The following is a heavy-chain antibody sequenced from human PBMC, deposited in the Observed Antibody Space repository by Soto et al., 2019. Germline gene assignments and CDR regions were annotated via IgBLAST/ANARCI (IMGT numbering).Heavy chain of an antibody. CDR1: GFTLRRYW. J-gene: IGHJ6*02. CDR2: INNDGSRT. Sequence: EVQLVESGGGLVQPGGSLRLSCAASGFTLRRYWLHWVRQVPGKGLVWVSRINNDGSRTNYADSVQGRFTISRDNANNMLYLQMNSLRAEDTALYYCARVGTVNGFYYYGMDVWGQGTTVTVSS. V-gene: IGHV3-74*01. D-gene: IGHD4-4*01. CDR3: ARVGTVNGFYYYGMDV.